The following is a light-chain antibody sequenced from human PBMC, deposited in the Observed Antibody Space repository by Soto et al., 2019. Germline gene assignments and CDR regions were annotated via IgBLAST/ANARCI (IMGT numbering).Light chain of an antibody. Sequence: QSAVTQPESVSGSPGQSITISSTGTGWDVGRYNYVSLYQQHPGKVPKLIIYEVTNRPSGVSNRFSGSKSGNTASLTISGLQAVDEADYYCSSYTSSSTLVFGGGTKVTVL. V-gene: IGLV2-14*01. CDR1: GWDVGRYNY. J-gene: IGLJ3*02. CDR2: EVT. CDR3: SSYTSSSTLV.